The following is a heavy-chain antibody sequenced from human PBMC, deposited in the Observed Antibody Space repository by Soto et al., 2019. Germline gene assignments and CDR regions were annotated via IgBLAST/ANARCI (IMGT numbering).Heavy chain of an antibody. D-gene: IGHD3-3*01. V-gene: IGHV3-21*01. CDR3: ARGRTIFGVVIMEDAFDI. CDR2: ISSSSSYI. Sequence: PGGSLRLSCAASGFTFSSYSMNWVRQAPGKGLEWVSSISSSSSYIYYADSVKGRFTISRDNAKNSLYLQMNSLRAEDTAVYYCARGRTIFGVVIMEDAFDIWGQGTMVTVSS. J-gene: IGHJ3*02. CDR1: GFTFSSYS.